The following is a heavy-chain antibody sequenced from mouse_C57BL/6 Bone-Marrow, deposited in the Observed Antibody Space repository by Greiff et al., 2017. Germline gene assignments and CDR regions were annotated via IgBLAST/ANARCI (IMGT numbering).Heavy chain of an antibody. D-gene: IGHD2-3*01. CDR1: GYTFTSYW. V-gene: IGHV1-52*01. CDR3: ARPIYDGYYWYFDV. J-gene: IGHJ1*03. CDR2: IDPSDSET. Sequence: VQLQESGAELVRPGSSVKLSCKASGYTFTSYWMHWVKQRPIQGLEWIGNIDPSDSETHYNQKFKDKATLTVDKSSSTAYMQLSSLTSEDSAVYYCARPIYDGYYWYFDVWGTGTTVTVSS.